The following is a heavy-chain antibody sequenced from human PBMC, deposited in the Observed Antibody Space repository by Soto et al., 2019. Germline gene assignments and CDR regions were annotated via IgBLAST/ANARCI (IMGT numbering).Heavy chain of an antibody. J-gene: IGHJ3*02. D-gene: IGHD4-17*01. CDR3: AGSTTVVTPGDAFDI. CDR2: IYYSGST. CDR1: GGSISSGGYY. Sequence: QVQLQESGPGLVKPSQTLSLTCTVSGGSISSGGYYWGWIRQHPGKGLEWIGYIYYSGSTYYNPYHKSRVTISVDTSKNQFSLKLSSVTAADTAVYYCAGSTTVVTPGDAFDIWGQGTMVTVSS. V-gene: IGHV4-31*03.